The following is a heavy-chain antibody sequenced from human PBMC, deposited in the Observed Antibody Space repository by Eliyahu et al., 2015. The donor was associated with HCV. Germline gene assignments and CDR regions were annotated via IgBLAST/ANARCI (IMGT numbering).Heavy chain of an antibody. J-gene: IGHJ4*02. CDR1: GXVFTRYY. CDR2: INPGTGTT. D-gene: IGHD6-19*01. V-gene: IGHV1-46*01. CDR3: ARVWGSSGWLDY. Sequence: QVQLVQSGAEVKKPGASVKVSXKASGXVFTRYYMHWVRQAPGQGLEWMGIINPGTGTTTYAQKFQGRLTVTSDTSTSTVYMELTSLRSEDTAVYYCARVWGSSGWLDYWGQGTLVTVSS.